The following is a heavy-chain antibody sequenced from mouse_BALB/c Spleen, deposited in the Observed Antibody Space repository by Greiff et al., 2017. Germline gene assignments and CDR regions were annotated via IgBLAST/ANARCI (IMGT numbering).Heavy chain of an antibody. J-gene: IGHJ4*01. D-gene: IGHD2-4*01. V-gene: IGHV1-4*01. CDR3: ATMITTYYYAMDY. CDR1: GYTFTSYT. CDR2: INPSSGYT. Sequence: VQLQQSGAELARPGASVKMSCKASGYTFTSYTMHWVKQRPGQGLEWIGYINPSSGYTNYNQKFKDKATLTADKSSSTAYMQLSSLTSEDSAVYYCATMITTYYYAMDYWGQGTSVTVSS.